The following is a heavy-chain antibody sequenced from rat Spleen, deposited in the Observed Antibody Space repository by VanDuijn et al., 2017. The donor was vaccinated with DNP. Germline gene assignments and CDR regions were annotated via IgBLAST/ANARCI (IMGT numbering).Heavy chain of an antibody. V-gene: IGHV5S13*01. CDR1: GFTFSYYG. D-gene: IGHD1-2*01. CDR3: ARHRAIAAIWDY. CDR2: ISTSGSRT. J-gene: IGHJ2*01. Sequence: EVQLVESGGGLVQPGRSLKLSCAASGFTFSYYGMAWVRQAPKKGLEWVASISTSGSRTYYPDSVKGRFTISRDKAKSSLYLQMNSLKSEDTATYYCARHRAIAAIWDYWGQGVMVTVSS.